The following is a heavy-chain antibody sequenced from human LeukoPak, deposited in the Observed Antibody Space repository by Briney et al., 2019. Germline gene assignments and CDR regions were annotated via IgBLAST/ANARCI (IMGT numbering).Heavy chain of an antibody. V-gene: IGHV1-2*06. CDR3: ARQLETTSWFDY. CDR2: ISPNSGGT. CDR1: GYTFSDYY. J-gene: IGHJ4*02. D-gene: IGHD2-2*01. Sequence: ASVKVSCKASGYTFSDYYLHWVRLAPGQGLEWMGRISPNSGGTDYAQKFQGKVTMTRDASISTVYMDLNRLRSDDTAIYYCARQLETTSWFDYWGRGTLVIVSS.